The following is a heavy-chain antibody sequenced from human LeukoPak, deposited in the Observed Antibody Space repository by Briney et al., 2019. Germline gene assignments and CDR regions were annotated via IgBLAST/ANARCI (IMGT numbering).Heavy chain of an antibody. CDR3: ARDLGYNWNDLDY. J-gene: IGHJ4*02. V-gene: IGHV1-2*02. CDR1: GYTFTGYY. D-gene: IGHD1-20*01. CDR2: ISPNSGGT. Sequence: ASVKVSCKASGYTFTGYYMHWVRQAPGQGLEWMGWISPNSGGTNYAQKFQGRVTMTRDTSISTAYMELSRLRSDDTAVYYCARDLGYNWNDLDYWGQGTLVTVSS.